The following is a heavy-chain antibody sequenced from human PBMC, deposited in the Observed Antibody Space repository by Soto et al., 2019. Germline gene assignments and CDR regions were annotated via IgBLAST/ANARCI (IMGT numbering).Heavy chain of an antibody. J-gene: IGHJ4*02. V-gene: IGHV3-23*01. CDR1: GFTFTNYA. CDR2: ISGGSGST. D-gene: IGHD4-17*01. Sequence: EVQLLESGGGLVQPGGSLRLSCAASGFTFTNYAMSWVRQAPGKGLEWFSTISGGSGSTDYADPVKGRFTISRDNSKNTVYLQMNSLRAEDTAVYFCAKDRLRRGADYWGQGTLVTVSS. CDR3: AKDRLRRGADY.